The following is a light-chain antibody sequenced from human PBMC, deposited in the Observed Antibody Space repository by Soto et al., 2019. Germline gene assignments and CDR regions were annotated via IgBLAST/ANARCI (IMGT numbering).Light chain of an antibody. CDR2: KAS. Sequence: DIQMTQSPSSLSASIGDRVTITCRASQSISSWLGWYQQRPGKAPKLLIYKASSLESGVPSRFSGSGSGTEFTLTISSLQPDDFATYYCQQYNNWLTFGQGTRLEIK. V-gene: IGKV1-5*03. CDR1: QSISSW. J-gene: IGKJ5*01. CDR3: QQYNNWLT.